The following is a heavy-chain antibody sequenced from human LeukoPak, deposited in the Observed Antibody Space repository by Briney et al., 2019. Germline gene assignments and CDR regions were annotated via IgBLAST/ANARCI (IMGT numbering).Heavy chain of an antibody. J-gene: IGHJ6*02. CDR2: INHSGST. CDR3: ARGGGGGNSYYYYGMDV. Sequence: ETLSLTCAVYGGSFSGYYWSWIRQPPGKGLEWIGEINHSGSTNYNPSLKSRVTISVDTSKNQFSLKLSSVTAADTAVYYCARGGGGGNSYYYYGMDVWSQGTTVTVSS. V-gene: IGHV4-34*01. D-gene: IGHD4-23*01. CDR1: GGSFSGYY.